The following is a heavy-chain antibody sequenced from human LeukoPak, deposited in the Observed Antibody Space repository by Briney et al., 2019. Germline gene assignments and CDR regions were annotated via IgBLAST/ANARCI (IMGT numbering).Heavy chain of an antibody. CDR3: AKDLTITMVRGVPDLR. D-gene: IGHD3-10*01. Sequence: RGSLRLSCAASGFTFSSYAMTWVRQAPGKGLEWVSTVSGNGGTTFYADSVKGRFTISRDNSKNTMYLQMNSLRAEDTAIYYCAKDLTITMVRGVPDLRWGQGTLVTVSS. CDR2: VSGNGGTT. V-gene: IGHV3-23*01. CDR1: GFTFSSYA. J-gene: IGHJ4*02.